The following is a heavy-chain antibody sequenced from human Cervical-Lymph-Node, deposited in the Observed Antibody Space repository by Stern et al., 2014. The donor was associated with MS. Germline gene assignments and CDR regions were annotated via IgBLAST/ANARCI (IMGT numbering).Heavy chain of an antibody. CDR3: ARDGYCSGGSCYSYFDY. CDR2: IWYDGSNK. V-gene: IGHV3-33*01. D-gene: IGHD2-15*01. Sequence: QVQLVESGGGVVQPGRSLRLSCAASGFTFSSYGMYWVRQAPGKGLEGVAVIWYDGSNKYYADSVKGRFTISRDNSKNTLYLQMKSLRAEDTAVYYCARDGYCSGGSCYSYFDYWGQGTLVTVSS. J-gene: IGHJ4*02. CDR1: GFTFSSYG.